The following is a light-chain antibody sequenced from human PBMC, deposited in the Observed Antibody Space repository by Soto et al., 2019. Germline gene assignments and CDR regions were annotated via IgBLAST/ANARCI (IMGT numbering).Light chain of an antibody. CDR3: QQASSFPFT. J-gene: IGKJ3*01. CDR1: QRIANW. Sequence: DIQMTQSPSSVSASVGDRVTISCRASQRIANWVAWYQQKPGKAPHLLIYAASTLQSGAPSRFSGSASGTEFTFNISSLQPEDSATYYCQQASSFPFTFGPGTKVDV. CDR2: AAS. V-gene: IGKV1-12*01.